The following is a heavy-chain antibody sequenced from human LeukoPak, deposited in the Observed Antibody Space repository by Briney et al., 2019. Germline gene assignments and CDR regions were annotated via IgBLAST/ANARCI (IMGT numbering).Heavy chain of an antibody. D-gene: IGHD3-10*02. CDR2: IKQDGSEK. CDR3: ARNPTSKTMSGDSFDI. J-gene: IGHJ3*02. CDR1: GFMLSSYW. Sequence: GGSLRLSCAASGFMLSSYWMSWVRQAPGKGLEWVANIKQDGSEKYYVDSVKGRFTISRDNAKNSLFLQMNRLRAEDTAVYYCARNPTSKTMSGDSFDIWGQGTFVTVSS. V-gene: IGHV3-7*01.